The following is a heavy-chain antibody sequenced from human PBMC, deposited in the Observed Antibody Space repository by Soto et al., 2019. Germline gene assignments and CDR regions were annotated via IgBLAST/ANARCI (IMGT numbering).Heavy chain of an antibody. CDR3: ARDRSRSDWFPHIDQ. CDR2: ISGRSDYI. V-gene: IGHV3-21*01. J-gene: IGHJ5*02. D-gene: IGHD3-9*01. CDR1: GFTFTIYN. Sequence: VGSLRLSCAASGFTFTIYNMNWVRQAPGKGLEWVSSISGRSDYIYYADSVRGRFTISRDNAKNSLFLQLNSLRAEDTAVYYCARDRSRSDWFPHIDQWGQGTLVTVSS.